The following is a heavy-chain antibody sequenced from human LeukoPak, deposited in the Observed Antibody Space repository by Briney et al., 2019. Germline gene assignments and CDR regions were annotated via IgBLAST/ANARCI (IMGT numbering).Heavy chain of an antibody. V-gene: IGHV3-7*03. D-gene: IGHD1-20*01. J-gene: IGHJ5*02. CDR3: AKSNYNWKGLLDP. CDR1: GFTFSSYW. Sequence: GGSLRLSCAASGFTFSSYWMSWVRQAPGKGLEWVANIKQDGSEKYYVDSVKGRFTISRDNSKNTLYLQMNSLRAEDTAVYYCAKSNYNWKGLLDPWGQGTLVTVSS. CDR2: IKQDGSEK.